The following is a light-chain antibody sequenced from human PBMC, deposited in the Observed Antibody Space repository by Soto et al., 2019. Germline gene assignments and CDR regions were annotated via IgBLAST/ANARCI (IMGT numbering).Light chain of an antibody. Sequence: DVQMTQSPSSLSASVGDSLTITCRASQYISTYLNWYQQKPGKAPKLLIYDASSLESGVPSRFSGSGSGTEFTLTISSLQPDDFATYYCQQYNSYSITFGQGTRLEIK. CDR1: QYISTY. V-gene: IGKV1-5*01. J-gene: IGKJ5*01. CDR3: QQYNSYSIT. CDR2: DAS.